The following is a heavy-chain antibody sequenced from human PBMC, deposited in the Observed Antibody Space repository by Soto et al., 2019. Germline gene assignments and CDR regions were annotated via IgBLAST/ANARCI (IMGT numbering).Heavy chain of an antibody. J-gene: IGHJ4*02. CDR1: GFTVSDYY. Sequence: GGSLRLSCAASGFTVSDYYMSWIRQAPGKGLEWVSYISSSSSYTNYADSVKGRITISRDNARNSLYLQMNSLRAEDTAVYYCARERLVAVAGPYFDYWGQGTLVTVSS. CDR2: ISSSSSYT. D-gene: IGHD6-19*01. V-gene: IGHV3-11*06. CDR3: ARERLVAVAGPYFDY.